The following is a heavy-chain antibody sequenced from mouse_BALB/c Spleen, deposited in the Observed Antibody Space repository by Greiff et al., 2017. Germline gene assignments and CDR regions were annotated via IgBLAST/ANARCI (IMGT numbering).Heavy chain of an antibody. CDR2: IRNKANGYTT. CDR3: ARDMITTGFDY. J-gene: IGHJ2*01. CDR1: GFTFTDYF. D-gene: IGHD2-4*01. V-gene: IGHV7-3*02. Sequence: EVKLMESGGGLVQPGGSLRLSCATSGFTFTDYFMSWVRQPPGKALEWLGFIRNKANGYTTEYSASVKGRFTISRDNSQSILYLQMNTLRAEDSATYYCARDMITTGFDYWGQGTTLTVSS.